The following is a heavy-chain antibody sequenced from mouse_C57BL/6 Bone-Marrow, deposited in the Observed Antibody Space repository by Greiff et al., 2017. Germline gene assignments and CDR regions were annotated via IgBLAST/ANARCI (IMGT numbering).Heavy chain of an antibody. CDR3: AREVLIYYGSSPFAY. CDR1: GFTFSSYT. J-gene: IGHJ3*01. V-gene: IGHV5-9*01. CDR2: ISGGGGNT. Sequence: EVKLVESGGGLVKPGGSLKLSCAASGFTFSSYTMSWVRQTPEKRLEWVATISGGGGNTYYPDSVKGRFTISRDNAKTTLYLQVSSLRSEDTALYYCAREVLIYYGSSPFAYWGQGTLVTVSA. D-gene: IGHD1-1*01.